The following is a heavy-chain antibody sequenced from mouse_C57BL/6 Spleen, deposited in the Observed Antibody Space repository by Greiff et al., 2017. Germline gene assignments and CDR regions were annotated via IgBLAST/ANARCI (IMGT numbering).Heavy chain of an antibody. D-gene: IGHD4-1*02. CDR2: ISSGGDYI. J-gene: IGHJ1*03. Sequence: EVKLMESGEGLVKPGGSLKLSCAASGFTFSSYAMSWVRQTPEKRLEWVAYISSGGDYIYYADTVKGRFTISRDNARNTLYLQMSSLKSEDTAMYYCTRSQLGRVPYGYFDVWGTGTTVTVSS. V-gene: IGHV5-9-1*02. CDR3: TRSQLGRVPYGYFDV. CDR1: GFTFSSYA.